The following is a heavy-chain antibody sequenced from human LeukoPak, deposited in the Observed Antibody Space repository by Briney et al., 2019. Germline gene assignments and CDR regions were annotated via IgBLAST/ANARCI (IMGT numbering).Heavy chain of an antibody. D-gene: IGHD3-22*01. CDR2: MNPSGGTT. CDR3: TRGGVRDSSGWSNWYFDL. CDR1: GYTFTSYY. V-gene: IGHV1-46*01. J-gene: IGHJ2*01. Sequence: ASVKVSCKASGYTFTSYYMHWVRQAPGQGLEWMGMMNPSGGTTSYAENFQGRLTMTRDTSTSTVYMELSSLRSEDTAVYYCTRGGVRDSSGWSNWYFDLWGRGTLVTVSS.